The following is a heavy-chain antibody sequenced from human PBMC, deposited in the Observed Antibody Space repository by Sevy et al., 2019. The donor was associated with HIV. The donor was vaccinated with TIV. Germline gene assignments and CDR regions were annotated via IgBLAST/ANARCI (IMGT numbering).Heavy chain of an antibody. V-gene: IGHV3-30-3*01. CDR1: GFTFSSYA. J-gene: IGHJ4*02. CDR3: GRGIAVVYYFDY. CDR2: ISYDGSNK. D-gene: IGHD6-19*01. Sequence: GGSLRLSCAASGFTFSSYAMHWVRQAPGKGLEWVAVISYDGSNKYYADSVKGRFTISRDNSKNTLYLQMNSLRAEDTAVYYCGRGIAVVYYFDYWGQGTLVTVSS.